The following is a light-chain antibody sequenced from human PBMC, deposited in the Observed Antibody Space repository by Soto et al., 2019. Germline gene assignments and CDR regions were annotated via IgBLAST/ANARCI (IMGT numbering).Light chain of an antibody. CDR3: GTWESSRNWV. CDR1: RSNIENNY. J-gene: IGLJ3*02. CDR2: DNL. V-gene: IGLV1-51*01. Sequence: QSVLTQSPSVSAAPGQTVSISCSGTRSNIENNYVSWYQVLPKTAPKLLFYDNLKRPSGIPDRFSGGKSGTSATLVITGLQTGDEADYYCGTWESSRNWVFGGGTKRTVL.